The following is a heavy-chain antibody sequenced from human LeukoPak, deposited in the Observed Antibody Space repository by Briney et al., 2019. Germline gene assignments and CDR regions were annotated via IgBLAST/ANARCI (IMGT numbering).Heavy chain of an antibody. D-gene: IGHD5-12*01. J-gene: IGHJ4*02. CDR3: TRGQRGYSGYDFLY. Sequence: ASVKVSCKATGYTFTSYDINWVRQATGQGLEWMGWMNPNNGNTGYAQKFQGRVTMTRDTSISTAYMELSSLRSEDTAVYYCTRGQRGYSGYDFLYWGQGTLVTVSS. CDR1: GYTFTSYD. V-gene: IGHV1-8*01. CDR2: MNPNNGNT.